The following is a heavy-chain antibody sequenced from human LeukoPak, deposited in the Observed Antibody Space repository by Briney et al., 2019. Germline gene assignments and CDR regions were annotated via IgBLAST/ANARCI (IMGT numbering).Heavy chain of an antibody. V-gene: IGHV4-61*02. CDR1: GGSISSGSYY. Sequence: PSETLSLTCTVSGGSISSGSYYWSWIRQPAGKGLEWIGRIYTSGSTNYNPSLKSRVTISVDTSKNQFSLKLSSVTAADTAVYYCARGGYYREIGYWGQETLVTVSS. J-gene: IGHJ4*02. CDR3: ARGGYYREIGY. D-gene: IGHD1-26*01. CDR2: IYTSGST.